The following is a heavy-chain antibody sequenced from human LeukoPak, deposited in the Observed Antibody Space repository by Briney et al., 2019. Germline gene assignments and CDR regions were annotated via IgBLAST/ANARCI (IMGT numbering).Heavy chain of an antibody. D-gene: IGHD6-19*01. Sequence: SETLSLTXAVSGYSISSGYYWGWIWQPPAKGLEWIGGIYHSGSTYYNPSPMTRVTISVDTSKNQFCLKLSSVTAADTAVYYCARHSSGWPYNWSDPWGQGTLVTVSS. CDR3: ARHSSGWPYNWSDP. V-gene: IGHV4-38-2*01. CDR2: IYHSGST. J-gene: IGHJ5*02. CDR1: GYSISSGYY.